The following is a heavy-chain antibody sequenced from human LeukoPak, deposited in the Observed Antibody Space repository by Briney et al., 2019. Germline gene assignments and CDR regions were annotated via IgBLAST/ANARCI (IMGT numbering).Heavy chain of an antibody. CDR2: IYYSGST. CDR3: ARDHMVRGVYYYGMDV. V-gene: IGHV4-59*05. D-gene: IGHD3-10*01. Sequence: SETLSLTCTVSGGSISSYYWSWIRQPPGKGLEWIGSIYYSGSTYYNPSLKSRVTISVDTSKNQFSLKLSSVTAADTAVYYCARDHMVRGVYYYGMDVWGQGTTVTVSS. CDR1: GGSISSYY. J-gene: IGHJ6*02.